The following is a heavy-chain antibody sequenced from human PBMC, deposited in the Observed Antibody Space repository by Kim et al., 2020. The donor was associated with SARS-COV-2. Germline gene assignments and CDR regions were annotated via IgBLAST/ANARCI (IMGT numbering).Heavy chain of an antibody. CDR3: ARHAVVKSTFDL. D-gene: IGHD2-2*01. Sequence: SETLSLTCSVSGESISDNFYFWGWVRQAHGAGLEWIASIKSYRNTFYNPSLKSRVAVSVDMSTNQFSLSLHSVSAADTAIYFCARHAVVKSTFDLWGQGTVVTFAS. V-gene: IGHV4-39*01. CDR1: GESISDNFYF. J-gene: IGHJ4*02. CDR2: IKSYRNT.